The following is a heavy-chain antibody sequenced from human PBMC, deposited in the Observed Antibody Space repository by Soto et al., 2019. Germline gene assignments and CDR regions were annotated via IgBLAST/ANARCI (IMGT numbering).Heavy chain of an antibody. CDR1: GYTFITYW. CDR3: PRCAHSCTAAVCTSYYGGT. V-gene: IGHV5-51*01. Sequence: VESLKISCKCSGYTFITYWISWVRNRPFKGPGFVWSVSPGDSETRYRPSFQGQVTISVDMSISTAYMQWSSLKASDTAIYYFPRCAHSCTAAVCTSYYGGTCGEGALVTV. CDR2: VSPGDSET. J-gene: IGHJ5*02. D-gene: IGHD1-26*01.